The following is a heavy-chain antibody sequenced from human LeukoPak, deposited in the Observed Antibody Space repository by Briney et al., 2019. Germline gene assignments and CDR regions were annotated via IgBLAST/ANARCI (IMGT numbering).Heavy chain of an antibody. J-gene: IGHJ4*02. CDR1: GYTFTSSG. CDR2: ISAYNGNT. CDR3: ARFELGLAADY. D-gene: IGHD2-15*01. Sequence: ASVKVSCKASGYTFTSSGFTWVRQAPGQGLEWMGWISAYNGNTNYAQKLQGRVTMTTDTSTSTAYMELRSLRSDDTAVYYCARFELGLAADYWGQGTLVTVSS. V-gene: IGHV1-18*01.